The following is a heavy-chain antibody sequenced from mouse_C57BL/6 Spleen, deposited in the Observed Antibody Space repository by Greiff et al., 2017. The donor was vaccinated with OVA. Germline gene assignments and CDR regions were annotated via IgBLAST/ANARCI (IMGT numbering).Heavy chain of an antibody. CDR1: GYTFTDYY. J-gene: IGHJ4*01. CDR3: ARSGGVTTLYYYAMDY. V-gene: IGHV1-77*01. Sequence: VQLQQSGAELVKPGASVKISCKASGYTFTDYYINWVKQRPGQGLEWIGKIGPGSGSTYYNEKFKGKATLTADKSSNTAYMQLSSLTSEDSTVYFCARSGGVTTLYYYAMDYWGQGTSVTVSS. D-gene: IGHD2-2*01. CDR2: IGPGSGST.